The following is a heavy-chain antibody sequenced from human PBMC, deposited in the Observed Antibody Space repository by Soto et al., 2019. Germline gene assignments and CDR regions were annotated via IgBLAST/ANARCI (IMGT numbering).Heavy chain of an antibody. CDR1: GFTFSSYA. CDR2: ISYDGSNK. CDR3: ARDRNGKFDP. Sequence: QVQLVESGGGVVQPGRSLRLSCAASGFTFSSYAMHWVRQAPGKGLEWVAVISYDGSNKYYADSVKGRFTISRDNSKNTLYLQMNSLRAEDTAVYYCARDRNGKFDPWGQGTLVTVSS. V-gene: IGHV3-30-3*01. J-gene: IGHJ5*02.